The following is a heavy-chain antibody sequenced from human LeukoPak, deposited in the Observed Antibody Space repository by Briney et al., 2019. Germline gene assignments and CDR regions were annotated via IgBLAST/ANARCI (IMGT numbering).Heavy chain of an antibody. Sequence: ASVKVSCKASGYTFTSCGISWVRQAPGQGLEWMGWISAYNGNTNYAQKLQGRVTMTTDTSTSTAYMELRSLRSDDTAVYYCARDREVWLRPRRRYYFHYWGQGTLVTASS. D-gene: IGHD5-12*01. J-gene: IGHJ4*02. CDR1: GYTFTSCG. V-gene: IGHV1-18*01. CDR3: ARDREVWLRPRRRYYFHY. CDR2: ISAYNGNT.